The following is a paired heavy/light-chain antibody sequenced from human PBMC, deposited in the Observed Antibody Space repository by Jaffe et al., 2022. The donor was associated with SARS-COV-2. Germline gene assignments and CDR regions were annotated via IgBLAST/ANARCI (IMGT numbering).Light chain of an antibody. CDR3: NSRDSSDNRVL. J-gene: IGLJ2*01. V-gene: IGLV3-19*01. CDR1: SLRVYY. Sequence: SSELTQDPALSVALGQTVRITCQGDSLRVYYASWYQHKPGQAPVLVMYAKNSRPSGIPDRFSGSYSGTTASLTITGAQAEDEADYYCNSRDSSDNRVLFGGGTKLTVL. CDR2: AKN.
Heavy chain of an antibody. CDR3: ARGPRVRGVTQNFFYYIDV. V-gene: IGHV4-34*01. CDR2: INPIGGT. Sequence: QVQLQQWGAGLLKPSETLSLTCAVYGESFSGYHWSWIRQPPGKGLEWIAEINPIGGTNYNPSLKRRVTMSEDTSKSQLSLMLTSVTAADTGVYYCARGPRVRGVTQNFFYYIDVWGKGTAVTVSS. J-gene: IGHJ6*03. D-gene: IGHD3-10*01. CDR1: GESFSGYH.